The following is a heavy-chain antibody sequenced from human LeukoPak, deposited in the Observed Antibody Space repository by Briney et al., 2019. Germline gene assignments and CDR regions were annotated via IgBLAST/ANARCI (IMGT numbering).Heavy chain of an antibody. CDR1: GYTFTNYG. J-gene: IGHJ5*02. V-gene: IGHV1-18*01. Sequence: GASVKVSCKASGYTFTNYGISWVRQAPGQGLEWMGWISAYNGNTHYAQKLQGRVTMTTDTFTSTAYMELRSLRSDDTAVYYCARGGDNSGWYWFDPWGQGTLVIVSS. D-gene: IGHD6-19*01. CDR2: ISAYNGNT. CDR3: ARGGDNSGWYWFDP.